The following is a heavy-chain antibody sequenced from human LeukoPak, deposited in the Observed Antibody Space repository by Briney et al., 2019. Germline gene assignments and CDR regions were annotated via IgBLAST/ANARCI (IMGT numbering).Heavy chain of an antibody. CDR2: ISVGGGST. J-gene: IGHJ4*02. Sequence: GGSLRLSCAASGFTFTNYGMTWVRQAPGKGVEWVSSISVGGGSTFYAASVKGRFTISRDNSNNTLYLQMNSLRAHDTAVYYGAGRDQHRVRAGDSDYWGKGTRVTVSS. CDR3: AGRDQHRVRAGDSDY. V-gene: IGHV3-23*01. CDR1: GFTFTNYG. D-gene: IGHD2-2*01.